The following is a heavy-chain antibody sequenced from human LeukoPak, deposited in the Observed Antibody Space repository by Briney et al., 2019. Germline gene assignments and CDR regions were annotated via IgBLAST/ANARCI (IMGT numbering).Heavy chain of an antibody. V-gene: IGHV3-33*08. CDR1: GFTFSSYW. CDR2: IWYDGSNK. CDR3: ARDRLSSGWYLTTPLDY. Sequence: GGSLRLSCAASGFTFSSYWMSWVRQAPGKGLEWVAVIWYDGSNKYYADSVKGRFTISRDNSKNTLYLQMNSLRAEDTAVYYCARDRLSSGWYLTTPLDYWGQGTLVTVSS. J-gene: IGHJ4*02. D-gene: IGHD6-19*01.